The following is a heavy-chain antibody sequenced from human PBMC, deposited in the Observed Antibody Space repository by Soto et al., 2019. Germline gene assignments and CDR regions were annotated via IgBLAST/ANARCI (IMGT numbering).Heavy chain of an antibody. CDR3: AKAPYYYDSSGYYLVDY. Sequence: GGSLILSCAASGFTFSSYGMHWVRQAPGKGLEWVAVISYDGSNKYYADSVKGRFTISRDNSKNTLYLQMNGLRAEDTAVYYCAKAPYYYDSSGYYLVDYWGQGTLVTVSS. J-gene: IGHJ4*02. CDR2: ISYDGSNK. CDR1: GFTFSSYG. D-gene: IGHD3-22*01. V-gene: IGHV3-30*18.